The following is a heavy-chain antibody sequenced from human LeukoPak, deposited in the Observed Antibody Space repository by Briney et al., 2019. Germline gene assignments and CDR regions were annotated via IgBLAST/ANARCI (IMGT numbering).Heavy chain of an antibody. CDR1: GFTFSSYE. D-gene: IGHD6-13*01. V-gene: IGHV3-48*03. Sequence: PGGSLRLSCAASGFTFSSYEMNWVRQAPGKGLEWVSYISSSGSTIYYADSVKGRFTISRDNAKNSLYLQMNSLRAEDTAVYYCASTRYSSSWSSGLDLWGQGTLVTVSS. J-gene: IGHJ5*02. CDR3: ASTRYSSSWSSGLDL. CDR2: ISSSGSTI.